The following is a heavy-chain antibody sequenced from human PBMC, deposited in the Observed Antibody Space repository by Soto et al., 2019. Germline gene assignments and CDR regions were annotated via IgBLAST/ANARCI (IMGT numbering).Heavy chain of an antibody. D-gene: IGHD1-26*01. CDR3: AREVAGMGGGDY. CDR1: GITISGYN. V-gene: IGHV3-21*01. CDR2: IDTSSTYI. J-gene: IGHJ4*02. Sequence: EVQLVESGGGLVKPGGSLRLSCGASGITISGYNMNWVRQAPGKGLEWVSGIDTSSTYIYYTDSVKGRFTISRDNAKNSLYLQMNSLRAEDTAVYYCAREVAGMGGGDYWGQGTLVTVSS.